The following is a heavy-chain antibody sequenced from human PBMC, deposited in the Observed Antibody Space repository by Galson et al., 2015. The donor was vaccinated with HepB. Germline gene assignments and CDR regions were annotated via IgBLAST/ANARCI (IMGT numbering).Heavy chain of an antibody. V-gene: IGHV4-31*03. D-gene: IGHD4-11*01. Sequence: TLFLTCTVSGGSISSGGYYWSWIRQHPGKGLEWIGYIYYSGSTYYNPPLKSRVTISVDTSKNQFSLKLSSVTAADTAVYYCAAYSNYVGFGSDAFDIWGQGTMVTVSS. CDR1: GGSISSGGYY. J-gene: IGHJ3*02. CDR3: AAYSNYVGFGSDAFDI. CDR2: IYYSGST.